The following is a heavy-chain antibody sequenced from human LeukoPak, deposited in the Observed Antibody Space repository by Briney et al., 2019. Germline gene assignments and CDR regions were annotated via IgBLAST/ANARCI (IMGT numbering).Heavy chain of an antibody. Sequence: SVKVSCKASGGTFSSYAISWVRQAPGQGLEWMGRIIPILGIANYAQKFQGRVTITADKSTSTAHMELSSLRSEDTAVYYCARVSGSRSDYWGQGTLVTVSS. D-gene: IGHD1-26*01. V-gene: IGHV1-69*04. J-gene: IGHJ4*02. CDR1: GGTFSSYA. CDR3: ARVSGSRSDY. CDR2: IIPILGIA.